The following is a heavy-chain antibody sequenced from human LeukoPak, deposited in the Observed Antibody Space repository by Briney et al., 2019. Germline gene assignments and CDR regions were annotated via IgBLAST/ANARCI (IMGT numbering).Heavy chain of an antibody. Sequence: GGSLRLSCAASGFTFSSYSMNWVRQAPGKGLEWVSSISSSSSYTYYADSVKGRFTISRDNAKNSLYLQMNSLRAEDTAVYYCARVKYWGQGTPVTVSS. CDR3: ARVKY. CDR2: ISSSSSYT. CDR1: GFTFSSYS. V-gene: IGHV3-21*01. J-gene: IGHJ4*02.